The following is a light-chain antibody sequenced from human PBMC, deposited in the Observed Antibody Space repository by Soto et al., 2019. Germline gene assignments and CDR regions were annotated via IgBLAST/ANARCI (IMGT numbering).Light chain of an antibody. CDR2: DAS. CDR1: QSVSSY. CDR3: QQRXNWPKT. Sequence: EIVLTQSPATLSLSPGERATLSCRASQSVSSYLAWYQQKPGQAPRLLIYDASNRATGIPARFSGSGSGTDFTLTISSLEPEDFAVYYCQQRXNWPKTFGQGTKLEIK. J-gene: IGKJ2*01. V-gene: IGKV3-11*01.